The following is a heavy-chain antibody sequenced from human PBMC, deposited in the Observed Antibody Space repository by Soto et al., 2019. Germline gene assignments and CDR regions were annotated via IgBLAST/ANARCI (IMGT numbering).Heavy chain of an antibody. V-gene: IGHV4-34*01. Sequence: SETLSLTCAVYGGSFSGYYWSWIRQPPGKGLEWIGEINHSGSTNYNPSLKSRVTISVDTSKNQFSLKLSSVTTADTAVYYCARGRSAYGVSRKYYLDYWGQGTLVTVSS. J-gene: IGHJ4*02. CDR2: INHSGST. CDR1: GGSFSGYY. CDR3: ARGRSAYGVSRKYYLDY. D-gene: IGHD4-17*01.